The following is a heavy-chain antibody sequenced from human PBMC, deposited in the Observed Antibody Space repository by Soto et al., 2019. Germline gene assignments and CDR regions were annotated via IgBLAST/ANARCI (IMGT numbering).Heavy chain of an antibody. CDR1: GYTFTGYY. CDR3: ARGYCSGGSCYYYYYYYRMDV. Sequence: ASVKVSCKASGYTFTGYYMHWVRQAPGQGLEWMGWINPNSGGTNYAQKFQGWVTMTRDTSISTAYMELSRLRSDDTAVYYCARGYCSGGSCYYYYYYYRMDVWGQGTTVTVSS. D-gene: IGHD2-15*01. CDR2: INPNSGGT. J-gene: IGHJ6*02. V-gene: IGHV1-2*04.